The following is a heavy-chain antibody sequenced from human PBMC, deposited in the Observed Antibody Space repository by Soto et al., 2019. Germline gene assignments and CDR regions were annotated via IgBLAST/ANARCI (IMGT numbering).Heavy chain of an antibody. CDR2: IIPILRIT. CDR3: ARDPYGSVSTCFGYPDV. D-gene: IGHD2-15*01. J-gene: IGHJ6*03. V-gene: IGHV1-69*04. CDR1: GDSFITHR. Sequence: QVQLLQSGSLLKRPGSSVKISCQASGDSFITHRLTWVRQSPVQGPEWVGRIIPILRITDYAQKFQGRVKLTADKTTSTAYTVLGSPTSEDTAIYYCARDPYGSVSTCFGYPDVWGTGTTLIVSS.